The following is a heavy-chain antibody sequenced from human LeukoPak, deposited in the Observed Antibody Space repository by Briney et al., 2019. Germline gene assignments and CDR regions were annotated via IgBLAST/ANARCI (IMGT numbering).Heavy chain of an antibody. CDR3: ARGELELLWENPWWFPAFDI. Sequence: ASVKVSCKASGGTFSSYAISWVRQAPGQGLEWMGGIIPIFGTANYAQKFQGRVTITADKSTSTAYMELSSLRSEDTAVYYCARGELELLWENPWWFPAFDIWGQGTMVTVS. CDR2: IIPIFGTA. J-gene: IGHJ3*02. V-gene: IGHV1-69*06. CDR1: GGTFSSYA. D-gene: IGHD1-7*01.